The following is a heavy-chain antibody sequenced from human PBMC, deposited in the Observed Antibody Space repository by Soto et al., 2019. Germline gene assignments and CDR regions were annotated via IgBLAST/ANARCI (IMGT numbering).Heavy chain of an antibody. CDR3: AGRGFWSGYSYFAY. CDR1: GYSFSSYW. D-gene: IGHD3-3*01. CDR2: ISPSDSYT. J-gene: IGHJ4*02. V-gene: IGHV5-10-1*01. Sequence: GESLKISCKGSGYSFSSYWIAWVRHTPGKGLEWMGIISPSDSYTNYSPSFQGHVTISADKSISTAYLQWSSLKASDTAMYYCAGRGFWSGYSYFAYWGQGTLVTVSS.